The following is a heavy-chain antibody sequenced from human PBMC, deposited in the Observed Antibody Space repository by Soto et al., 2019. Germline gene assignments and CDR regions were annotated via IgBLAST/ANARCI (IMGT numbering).Heavy chain of an antibody. V-gene: IGHV3-33*01. CDR3: ARVGGIAAAGDYYYYGMDV. CDR1: GFTFSSYG. D-gene: IGHD6-13*01. Sequence: ESGGGVVQPGRSLRLSCAASGFTFSSYGMHWVRQAPGKGLEWVAVIWYDGSNKYYADSVKGRFTISRDNSKNTLYLQMNSLRAEDTAVYYCARVGGIAAAGDYYYYGMDVWCQGTTVTVSS. CDR2: IWYDGSNK. J-gene: IGHJ6*02.